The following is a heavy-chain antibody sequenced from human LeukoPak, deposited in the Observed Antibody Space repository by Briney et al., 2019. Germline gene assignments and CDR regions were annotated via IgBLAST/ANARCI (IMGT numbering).Heavy chain of an antibody. CDR3: ASRIAAATKGGGY. V-gene: IGHV3-21*01. CDR1: GFTFSSYS. CDR2: ISSSSSYI. D-gene: IGHD6-13*01. Sequence: GGSLRLSCAASGFTFSSYSMNWVRQAPGKGLEWVSSISSSSSYIYYADSVKGRFTISRDNAKNSLYLQMNSLRAEDTVVYYCASRIAAATKGGGYWGQGTLVTVSS. J-gene: IGHJ4*02.